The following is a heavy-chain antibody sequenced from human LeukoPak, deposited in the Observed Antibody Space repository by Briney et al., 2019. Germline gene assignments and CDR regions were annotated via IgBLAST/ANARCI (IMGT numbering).Heavy chain of an antibody. Sequence: GGSLRLSCAASGFTFSSYDMHWVRQATGKGLEWVSAIGTAGDTYYPGSVKGRFTISRENAKNSLYLQMNSLRAGDTAVYYCARVNYDKVFDYWGQGTLVTVSS. CDR3: ARVNYDKVFDY. CDR2: IGTAGDT. V-gene: IGHV3-13*01. D-gene: IGHD3-22*01. CDR1: GFTFSSYD. J-gene: IGHJ4*02.